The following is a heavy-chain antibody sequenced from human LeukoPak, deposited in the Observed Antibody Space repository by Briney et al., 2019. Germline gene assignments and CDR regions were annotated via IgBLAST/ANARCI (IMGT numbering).Heavy chain of an antibody. Sequence: GGPLRLPCVASGFGLSSDWMTWVRQAPRKALEWVANIKEDGGATYYADSVKGRFIISRDNAKNSLYLQMNSLRVEDTAVYFCAREHNDGYNFYWGQGAVVTVSS. CDR1: GFGLSSDW. CDR3: AREHNDGYNFY. J-gene: IGHJ4*02. CDR2: IKEDGGAT. V-gene: IGHV3-7*01. D-gene: IGHD3-22*01.